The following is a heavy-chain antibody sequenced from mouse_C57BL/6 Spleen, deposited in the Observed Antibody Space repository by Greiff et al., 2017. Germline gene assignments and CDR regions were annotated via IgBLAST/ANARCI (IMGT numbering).Heavy chain of an antibody. CDR1: GYTFTSYW. V-gene: IGHV1-7*01. CDR2: INPSSGYT. D-gene: IGHD2-5*01. CDR3: ARAYYSNYDGY. Sequence: VQGVESGAELAKPGASVKLSCKASGYTFTSYWMHWVKQRPGQGLEWIGYINPSSGYTKYNQKFKDKATLTADKSSSTAYMQLSSLTYEDSAVYYCARAYYSNYDGYWGQGTTLTVSS. J-gene: IGHJ2*01.